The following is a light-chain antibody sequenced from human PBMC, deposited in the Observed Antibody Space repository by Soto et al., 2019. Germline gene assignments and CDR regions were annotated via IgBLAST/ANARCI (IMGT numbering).Light chain of an antibody. CDR1: TGAVTSDYY. CDR2: STS. CDR3: LHYYGGGRPLV. V-gene: IGLV7-43*01. J-gene: IGLJ3*02. Sequence: QAVVTQEPSLTVSPGATVTITCASTTGAVTSDYYPNWYQQRPGQAPRALIYSTSNKHSWTPARFSGSLIGGKAVLTVSGVQPEDEAEYYCLHYYGGGRPLVFGGGTKLTVL.